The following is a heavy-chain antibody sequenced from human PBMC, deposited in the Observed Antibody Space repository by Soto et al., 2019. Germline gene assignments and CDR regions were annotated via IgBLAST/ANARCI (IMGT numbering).Heavy chain of an antibody. J-gene: IGHJ5*02. CDR2: INHSGST. Sequence: QVQLQQWGAGLLKPSETLSLTCAVYGGSFSGYYWSWIRQPPGKGLEWIGEINHSGSTNYNPSLKSRVTISVDTHKTQCSLELSSVTAADTVVYYCARVRGGTYCSGGSCSIRFDPWGKGTLVTVSS. CDR3: ARVRGGTYCSGGSCSIRFDP. CDR1: GGSFSGYY. V-gene: IGHV4-34*01. D-gene: IGHD2-15*01.